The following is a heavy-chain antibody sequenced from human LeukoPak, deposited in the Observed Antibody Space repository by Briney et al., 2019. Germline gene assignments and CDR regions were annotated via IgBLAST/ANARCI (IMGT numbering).Heavy chain of an antibody. CDR2: LHPDGSER. Sequence: GGSLRLSCAASGFRFTEYWMTWVPQAPGKGLEWVARLHPDGSERNYVGSVEGRFTVSGDNAKSSLFLQMHSLRVEDTAVYYCARGGYSFDYLGQGTLVTVSS. D-gene: IGHD5-12*01. V-gene: IGHV3-7*01. CDR1: GFRFTEYW. J-gene: IGHJ4*02. CDR3: ARGGYSFDY.